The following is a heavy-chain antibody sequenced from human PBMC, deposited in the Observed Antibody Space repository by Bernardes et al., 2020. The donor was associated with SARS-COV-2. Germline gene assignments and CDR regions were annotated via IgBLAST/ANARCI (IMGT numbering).Heavy chain of an antibody. CDR2: IKSGGTI. D-gene: IGHD3-10*01. V-gene: IGHV3-15*01. J-gene: IGHJ4*02. CDR1: GLTLSDAH. Sequence: GGSLRLSCAASGLTLSDAHMTWVRQPPGKGLEWVGRIKSGGTIDYAAPVRGRFTISRDDSENKVYLHLRSLKGDDAGVYYCTAAGIHWGQGTLVTVSS. CDR3: TAAGIH.